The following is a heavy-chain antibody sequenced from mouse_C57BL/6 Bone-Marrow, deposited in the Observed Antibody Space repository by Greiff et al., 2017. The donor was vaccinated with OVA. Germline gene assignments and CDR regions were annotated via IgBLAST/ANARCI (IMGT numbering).Heavy chain of an antibody. CDR1: GFSLTSYA. J-gene: IGHJ3*01. V-gene: IGHV2-9-1*01. Sequence: QVLLQQSGPGLVAPSQSLSLTCTVSGFSLTSYAISWVRQPPGKGLEWLGAIWTGGGTHYNSALKSRLSISKDNSQSQDFLKMNGQQTDDTARYYCARKGLGSGFAYWGQGTLVTVSA. CDR3: ARKGLGSGFAY. D-gene: IGHD1-1*02. CDR2: IWTGGGT.